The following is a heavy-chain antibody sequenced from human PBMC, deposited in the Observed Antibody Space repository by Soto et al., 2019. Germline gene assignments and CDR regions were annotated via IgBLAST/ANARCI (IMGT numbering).Heavy chain of an antibody. CDR1: GYTFTSYG. CDR3: ARLGVPGYYYYGMDV. J-gene: IGHJ6*02. Sequence: ASVKVSCKASGYTFTSYGISWVRQAPGQGLEWMGWISAYNGNTNYAQKLQGRVTVTTDTSTSTAYMELRSLRSDDTAVYYCARLGVPGYYYYGMDVWGQGTTVTVSS. V-gene: IGHV1-18*01. CDR2: ISAYNGNT. D-gene: IGHD3-3*01.